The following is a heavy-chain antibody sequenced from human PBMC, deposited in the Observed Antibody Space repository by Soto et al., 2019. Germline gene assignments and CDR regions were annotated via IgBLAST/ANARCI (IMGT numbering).Heavy chain of an antibody. V-gene: IGHV1-3*01. Sequence: ASVKVSCKASGYTFTVYAIHWVRQAPGQRPEWMGWINAGNGNTKYSQNFQDRLTMTRDTSANTGYMELNSLRSEDTAVYYCAREGDTGGLYPRYLDYWGQRTLVTVSS. CDR3: AREGDTGGLYPRYLDY. D-gene: IGHD2-8*02. J-gene: IGHJ4*02. CDR1: GYTFTVYA. CDR2: INAGNGNT.